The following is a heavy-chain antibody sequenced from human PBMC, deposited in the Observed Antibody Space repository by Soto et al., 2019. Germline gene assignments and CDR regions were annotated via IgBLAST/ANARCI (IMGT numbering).Heavy chain of an antibody. D-gene: IGHD3-16*01. CDR3: AMVDVYVTPSPQDV. CDR1: GYTFTRYG. V-gene: IGHV1-18*01. Sequence: QVQLVQSGAEVKNPGASVKVSCKASGYTFTRYGIGWARQAPGQGLEWMGWINTYNGNTNYAQNVQGRVTLTTDTSTSTAYMVLRSLRSNDTAIYYCAMVDVYVTPSPQDVWGQGPTVIVSS. J-gene: IGHJ6*02. CDR2: INTYNGNT.